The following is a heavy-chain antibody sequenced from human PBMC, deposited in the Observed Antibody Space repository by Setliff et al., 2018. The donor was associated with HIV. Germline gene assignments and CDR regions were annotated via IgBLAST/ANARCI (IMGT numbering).Heavy chain of an antibody. J-gene: IGHJ4*02. CDR3: ATHGAYYFGSGPPGGY. CDR1: GGSFSAYY. Sequence: SETLSLTCAAYGGSFSAYYWTWIRQPPGKGLEWIGEISHGGSTSYNPSLKSRITISVDTSKNRFSLKLSAVTAADTALYYCATHGAYYFGSGPPGGYWGQGTLVTVSS. CDR2: ISHGGST. V-gene: IGHV4-34*01. D-gene: IGHD3-10*01.